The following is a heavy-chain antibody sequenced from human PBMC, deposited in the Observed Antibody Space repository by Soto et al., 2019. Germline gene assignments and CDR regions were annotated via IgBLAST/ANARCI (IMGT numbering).Heavy chain of an antibody. D-gene: IGHD6-19*01. CDR1: GFIFTSYW. CDR2: IYPGDSDT. V-gene: IGHV5-51*01. J-gene: IGHJ4*02. Sequence: GESLKISCKASGFIFTSYWLSWARQMPGKGLERMGIIYPGDSDTRYSPSFQGQVTISADRSITTTYLQWSSLKASDTAIYYCARLFDTSGWYDYWGQGTLVTVSS. CDR3: ARLFDTSGWYDY.